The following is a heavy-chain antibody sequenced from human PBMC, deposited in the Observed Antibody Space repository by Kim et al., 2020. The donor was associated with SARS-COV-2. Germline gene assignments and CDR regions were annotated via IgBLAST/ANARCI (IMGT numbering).Heavy chain of an antibody. D-gene: IGHD2-15*01. CDR1: GFTFSSYA. V-gene: IGHV3-23*01. CDR2: ISGSGGST. Sequence: GGSLRLSCAASGFTFSSYAMSWVRQAPGKGLEWVSAISGSGGSTYYADSVKGRFTISRDNSKNTLYLQMNSLRAEDTAVYYCAKARGDCSGGSCYWVNLDYWGQGTLVTVSS. CDR3: AKARGDCSGGSCYWVNLDY. J-gene: IGHJ4*02.